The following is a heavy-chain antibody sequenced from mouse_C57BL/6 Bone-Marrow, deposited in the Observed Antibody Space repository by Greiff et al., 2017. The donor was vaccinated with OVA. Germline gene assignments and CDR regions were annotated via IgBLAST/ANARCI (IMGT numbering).Heavy chain of an antibody. CDR1: GFTFSSYA. D-gene: IGHD1-1*01. CDR2: ISDGGSYT. V-gene: IGHV5-4*01. Sequence: EVKLMESGGGLVKPGGSLKLSCAASGFTFSSYAMSWVRQTPEKRLEWVATISDGGSYTYYPDNVKGRFTISRDNAKNNLYLQMSHLKSEDTAMYYCARDLWRFDYWGQGTTLTVSS. CDR3: ARDLWRFDY. J-gene: IGHJ2*01.